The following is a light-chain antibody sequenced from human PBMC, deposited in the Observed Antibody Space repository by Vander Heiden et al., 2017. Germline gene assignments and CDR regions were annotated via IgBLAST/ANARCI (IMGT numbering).Light chain of an antibody. V-gene: IGLV2-11*01. Sequence: QSALTQPRSVSGSPGQSVTVPCTGTSNDVGGYNYVLWFQHYPGKAPKLILHDVKKRPSGVPARFSGSKSGNTASLTISGLQAEDEADYFCCSYAGGPFVFGTGTQVTVL. CDR1: SNDVGGYNY. CDR2: DVK. J-gene: IGLJ1*01. CDR3: CSYAGGPFV.